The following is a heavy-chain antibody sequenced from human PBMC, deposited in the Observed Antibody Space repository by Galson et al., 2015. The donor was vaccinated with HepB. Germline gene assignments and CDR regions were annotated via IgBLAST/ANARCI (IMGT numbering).Heavy chain of an antibody. CDR2: IRNKAYGETT. CDR3: SRGHLFGVI. D-gene: IGHD3-10*02. Sequence: SLRLSCAGSGFTFGDYSLNWFRQAPGKGLGWVGLIRNKAYGETTQYAASVKGRFTISRDDSKSIAYLQMDSLKTEDTAVYFCSRGHLFGVIWGQGTLVTVSS. V-gene: IGHV3-49*03. CDR1: GFTFGDYS. J-gene: IGHJ4*02.